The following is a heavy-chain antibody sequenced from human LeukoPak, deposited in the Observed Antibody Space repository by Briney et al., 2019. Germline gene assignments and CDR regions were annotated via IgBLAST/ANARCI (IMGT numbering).Heavy chain of an antibody. V-gene: IGHV4-59*01. Sequence: PSETLSLTCTVSGASINNYYRSWIRQPPGKGLEWIAYISYSGSTNYNPSLKSRVTISVDTSKNQFSLKLSSVTAADTAVYYCARYTLNWFDPWGQGTLVTVSS. CDR1: GASINNYY. CDR3: ARYTLNWFDP. J-gene: IGHJ5*02. CDR2: ISYSGST. D-gene: IGHD1-1*01.